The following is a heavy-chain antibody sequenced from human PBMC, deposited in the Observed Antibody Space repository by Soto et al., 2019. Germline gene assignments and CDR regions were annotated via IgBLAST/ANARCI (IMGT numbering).Heavy chain of an antibody. CDR3: ASSVSSSGGYYSYVMDV. Sequence: QVQLKQSGAEVMKPGASVQVSCKPSGYTFTTYAITWVRQAPGQGHQWLRSVSSYNGYAKYARKFQGRVTITAVTSTSTSYLEVRSLKSDDTAVYCCASSVSSSGGYYSYVMDVWGEGTTLTVSS. J-gene: IGHJ6*02. CDR1: GYTFTTYA. D-gene: IGHD6-13*01. V-gene: IGHV1-18*01. CDR2: VSSYNGYA.